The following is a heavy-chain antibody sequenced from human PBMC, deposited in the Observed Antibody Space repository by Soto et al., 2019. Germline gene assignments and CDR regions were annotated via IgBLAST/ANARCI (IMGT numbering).Heavy chain of an antibody. CDR1: GFTFSSYA. CDR3: AKGVVVPAAIGSGWPHFDY. V-gene: IGHV3-23*01. D-gene: IGHD2-2*02. CDR2: ISGSGGST. Sequence: HPGGSLRLSCAASGFTFSSYAMSWVRQAPGKGLEWVSAISGSGGSTYYADSVKGRFTISRDNSKNTLYLQMNSLRAEDTAVYYCAKGVVVPAAIGSGWPHFDYWGQGTLVTVSS. J-gene: IGHJ4*02.